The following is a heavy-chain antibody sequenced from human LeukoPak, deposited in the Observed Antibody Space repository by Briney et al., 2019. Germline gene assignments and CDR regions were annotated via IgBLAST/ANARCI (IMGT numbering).Heavy chain of an antibody. Sequence: SETLSLTCTVSGGSISNGDHYWSWICQHLGKGLEWIGHIYYSGSTYYNPSLKSRVTISVDTSKNQFSLRLSSVTAADTAVYYCARSSGYWNFDYWGQGSLVTVSS. CDR1: GGSISNGDHY. CDR2: IYYSGST. D-gene: IGHD3-22*01. J-gene: IGHJ4*02. V-gene: IGHV4-31*03. CDR3: ARSSGYWNFDY.